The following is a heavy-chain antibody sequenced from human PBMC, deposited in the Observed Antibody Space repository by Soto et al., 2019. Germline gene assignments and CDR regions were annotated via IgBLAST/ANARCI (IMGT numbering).Heavy chain of an antibody. CDR2: ISYDGSNK. CDR1: GFTFSSYA. J-gene: IGHJ4*02. V-gene: IGHV3-30-3*01. D-gene: IGHD3-22*01. CDR3: ARDGKGYDSSGYPDY. Sequence: GGSLRLSCAASGFTFSSYAMHWVRHAPGKGLEWVAVISYDGSNKYYADSVKGRFTISRDNSKNTLYLQMNSLRAEDTAVYYCARDGKGYDSSGYPDYWGQGTLVTVSS.